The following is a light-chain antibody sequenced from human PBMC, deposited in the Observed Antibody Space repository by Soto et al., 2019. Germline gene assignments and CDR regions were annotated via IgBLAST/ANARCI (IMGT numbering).Light chain of an antibody. CDR1: QSIRNY. V-gene: IGKV1-39*01. J-gene: IGKJ1*01. CDR2: AAS. Sequence: DIQMTQSPSSLSASVGDRVTITCRTTQSIRNYLNWYQQKPGKDPKLLIYAASGLQSGVPSRFSASGSGTDFTLTISSLQPEDFAAYYCQQNYSIPATFGQGTKVE. CDR3: QQNYSIPAT.